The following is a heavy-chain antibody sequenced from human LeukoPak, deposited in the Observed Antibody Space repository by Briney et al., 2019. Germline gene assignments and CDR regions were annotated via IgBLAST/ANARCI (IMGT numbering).Heavy chain of an antibody. CDR1: GFTFSSHA. D-gene: IGHD3-3*01. Sequence: GGSLRLSCAASGFTFSSHAMSWVRQAPGKGLEWVTSIIGSGGSTYYADSVKGRFTISRDNSKNTLYLQMNSLRAEDTAVYYCAKGGPVTYYDFWSGYPCDYWGQGTLVTVSS. CDR2: IIGSGGST. V-gene: IGHV3-23*01. CDR3: AKGGPVTYYDFWSGYPCDY. J-gene: IGHJ4*02.